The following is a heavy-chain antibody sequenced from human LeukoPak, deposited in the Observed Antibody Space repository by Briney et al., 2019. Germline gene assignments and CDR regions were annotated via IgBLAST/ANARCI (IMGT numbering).Heavy chain of an antibody. J-gene: IGHJ6*02. Sequence: SVKVSCKVSGYTFTTYAMNWVRQAPGQGLEWMGGIIPIFGTANYAQKFQGRVTITADESTSTAYMELSSLRSEDTAVYYCARTMGRNYYYYGMDVWGQGTTVTVSS. D-gene: IGHD3-10*01. V-gene: IGHV1-69*13. CDR2: IIPIFGTA. CDR3: ARTMGRNYYYYGMDV. CDR1: GYTFTTYA.